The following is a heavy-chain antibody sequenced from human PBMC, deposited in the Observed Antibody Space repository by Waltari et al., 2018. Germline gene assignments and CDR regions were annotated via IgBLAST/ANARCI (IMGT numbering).Heavy chain of an antibody. D-gene: IGHD1-26*01. CDR1: GFTFSNYG. V-gene: IGHV3-30*02. CDR3: AKWYGGDYYFDY. J-gene: IGHJ4*02. CDR2: CQIDGRNK. Sequence: QVQLVESGGGVVQPGGSLRLSCAASGFTFSNYGMHWVRQAPGKGLQWVSFCQIDGRNKYYAESGKGLFTISRDNSNNTLYLQMDSLRAEYTALYYCAKWYGGDYYFDYWGQGTLVTVSS.